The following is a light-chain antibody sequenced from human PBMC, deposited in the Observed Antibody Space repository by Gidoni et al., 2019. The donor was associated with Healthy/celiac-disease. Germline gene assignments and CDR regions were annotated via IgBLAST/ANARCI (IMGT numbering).Light chain of an antibody. J-gene: IGLJ2*01. CDR1: SSDVGGYNY. V-gene: IGLV2-14*03. CDR2: DVS. CDR3: SSYTSNNTLL. Sequence: QSALTQPASVSGSPGPSITISCTGTSSDVGGYNYVSWYQQYPGRAPKLMIYDVSYRPSGVSNRFSGSKSGNTASLTISGLQAEDEADYYCSSYTSNNTLLFGGGTRLTVL.